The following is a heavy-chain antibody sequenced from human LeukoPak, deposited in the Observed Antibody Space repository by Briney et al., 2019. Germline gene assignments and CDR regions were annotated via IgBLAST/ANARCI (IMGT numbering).Heavy chain of an antibody. V-gene: IGHV1-2*02. CDR2: INPNSGGT. CDR3: ARPYYYDSSGYWLDS. D-gene: IGHD3-22*01. J-gene: IGHJ4*02. CDR1: GGTFSSYA. Sequence: GSSVKVSCKASGGTFSSYAISWVRQAPGQGLEWMAWINPNSGGTNYAQKFQGRVTMTRDTSISTAYLELSRLRSDDTAVYYCARPYYYDSSGYWLDSWGQGTLVTVSS.